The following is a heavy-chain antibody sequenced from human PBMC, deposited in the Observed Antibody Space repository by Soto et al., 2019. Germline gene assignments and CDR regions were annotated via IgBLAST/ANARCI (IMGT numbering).Heavy chain of an antibody. D-gene: IGHD3-10*01. CDR2: ISSSSSTI. Sequence: EVQLVESGGGLVQPGGSLRLSCAASGFTFSSYSMNWVRQAPGKGLEWVSYISSSSSTIYYADSVKSRFTISRDNAKNSLYLQMNSLRDEDTAVYYCAREGTRGGFLNWVDPWGQGTMVTVSS. V-gene: IGHV3-48*02. CDR1: GFTFSSYS. CDR3: AREGTRGGFLNWVDP. J-gene: IGHJ5*02.